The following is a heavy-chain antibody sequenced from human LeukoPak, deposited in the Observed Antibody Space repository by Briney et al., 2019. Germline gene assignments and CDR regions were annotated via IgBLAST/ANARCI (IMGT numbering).Heavy chain of an antibody. Sequence: PGGSLRLSCAASGYTFSSYAMHWVRQAPGKGLEWVAVISYDGSNKYYADSVKGRFTISRDNSKNTLYLQMNSLRAEDTAVYYCARDLSAAGTGDYYYYYGMDVWGQGTTVTVSS. V-gene: IGHV3-30-3*01. D-gene: IGHD6-13*01. CDR3: ARDLSAAGTGDYYYYYGMDV. CDR2: ISYDGSNK. CDR1: GYTFSSYA. J-gene: IGHJ6*02.